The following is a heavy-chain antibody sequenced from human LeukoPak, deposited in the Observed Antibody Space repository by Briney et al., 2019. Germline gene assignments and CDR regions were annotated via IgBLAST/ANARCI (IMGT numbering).Heavy chain of an antibody. J-gene: IGHJ3*02. Sequence: SETLSLTCTVSGGSISSSSYYWGWIRQPPGKGLEWIGSIYYSGSTYYNPSLKSRVTISVDTSKNQFSLKLSSVTAADTAVYYCVRHQRGNSDAFDIWGQGTMVTVSS. D-gene: IGHD4-23*01. CDR2: IYYSGST. CDR1: GGSISSSSYY. V-gene: IGHV4-39*07. CDR3: VRHQRGNSDAFDI.